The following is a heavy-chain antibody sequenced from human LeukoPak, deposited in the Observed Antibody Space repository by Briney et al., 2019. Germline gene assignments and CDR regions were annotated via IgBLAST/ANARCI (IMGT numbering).Heavy chain of an antibody. Sequence: ASVKVSCKSSGGTFSSYAIHWVRQAPGQGLEWMGGIIPMLGTTDYAQKFQGRVTITADEATTAAYMELSSLRSEDTAVYYCERDPLRKTTWGDDFYYYFYYMDVWGTGTTVTVSS. J-gene: IGHJ6*03. CDR3: ERDPLRKTTWGDDFYYYFYYMDV. CDR2: IIPMLGTT. V-gene: IGHV1-69*01. D-gene: IGHD7-27*01. CDR1: GGTFSSYA.